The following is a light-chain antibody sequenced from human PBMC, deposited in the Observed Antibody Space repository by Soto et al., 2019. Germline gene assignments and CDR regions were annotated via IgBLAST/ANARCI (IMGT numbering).Light chain of an antibody. CDR2: DDG. V-gene: IGLV3-21*02. J-gene: IGLJ3*02. Sequence: SYELTQPPSLSVAPGQTARMTCGGNNIGIKAVHWCQQRPGQAPVLVVHDDGDRPSGIPDRFSGSNSGNTATLTITRVEAGDEADYYCQVWDSGTDHPVFGEGTKLTVL. CDR1: NIGIKA. CDR3: QVWDSGTDHPV.